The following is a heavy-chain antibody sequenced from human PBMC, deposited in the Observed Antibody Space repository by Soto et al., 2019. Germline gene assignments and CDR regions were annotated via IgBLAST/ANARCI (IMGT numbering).Heavy chain of an antibody. J-gene: IGHJ4*02. V-gene: IGHV4-39*01. D-gene: IGHD3-22*01. CDR1: DGSISTSSYY. Sequence: SETLSLTCTVSDGSISTSSYYWGWIRQSPGKGLEWIGTIFYTGRTYYNPSLESRVTLSVDTSKNQFSLHLTSVTTADTAVYYCTRHHPHHYDSSGYFDYWGQGTLVTVSS. CDR3: TRHHPHHYDSSGYFDY. CDR2: IFYTGRT.